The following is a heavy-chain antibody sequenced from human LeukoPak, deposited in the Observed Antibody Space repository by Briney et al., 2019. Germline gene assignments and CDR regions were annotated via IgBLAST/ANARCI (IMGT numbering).Heavy chain of an antibody. Sequence: SETLSLTCTVSGGSISSSSYYWGWIRQPPGKGLEWIGSIYYSGTTNYNPSLKSRVTMSVDTSKNQFSLKLSSVTAADTAVYYCARDQYYYDSSGYYRFDYWGQGTLVTVSS. V-gene: IGHV4-39*07. D-gene: IGHD3-22*01. CDR3: ARDQYYYDSSGYYRFDY. CDR2: IYYSGTT. J-gene: IGHJ4*02. CDR1: GGSISSSSYY.